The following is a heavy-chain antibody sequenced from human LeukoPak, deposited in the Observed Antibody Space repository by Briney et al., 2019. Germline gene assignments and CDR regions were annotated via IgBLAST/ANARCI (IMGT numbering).Heavy chain of an antibody. Sequence: GGSPRLSCAASGFTFSSYAMSWVRQAPGKGLEWVSAISGSGGSTYYADSGKGRFTISRDNSKNTLYLQMNSLRAEDTAVYYCAKDLGYCSGGSCWGQGTLVTVSS. J-gene: IGHJ4*02. D-gene: IGHD2-15*01. CDR3: AKDLGYCSGGSC. CDR1: GFTFSSYA. V-gene: IGHV3-23*01. CDR2: ISGSGGST.